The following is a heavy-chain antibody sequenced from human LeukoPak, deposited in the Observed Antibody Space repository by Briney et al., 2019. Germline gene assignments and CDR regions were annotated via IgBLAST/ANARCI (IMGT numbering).Heavy chain of an antibody. CDR3: AREVGIGDYYDSSGPFDY. V-gene: IGHV3-48*04. Sequence: AGGSLRPSCAASGFTFSSYSMNWVRQAPGKGLEWVSYISSSSSTIYYADSVKGQFTISRDNAKNSLYLQMNSLRAEDTAVYYCAREVGIGDYYDSSGPFDYWGQGTLVTVSS. CDR2: ISSSSSTI. CDR1: GFTFSSYS. J-gene: IGHJ4*02. D-gene: IGHD3-22*01.